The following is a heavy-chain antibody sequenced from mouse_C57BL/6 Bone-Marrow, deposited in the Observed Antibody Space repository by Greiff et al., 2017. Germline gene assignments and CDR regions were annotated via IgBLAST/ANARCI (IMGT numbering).Heavy chain of an antibody. CDR3: AREGTVVATRFAY. CDR2: IYPRDGST. D-gene: IGHD1-1*01. J-gene: IGHJ3*01. Sequence: QVQLKESGPELVKPGASVKLSCKASGYTFTSYDINWVKQRPGQGLEWIGWIYPRDGSTKYNEKFKGKATLTVDTSSSTAYMELHSLTSEDSAVYFCAREGTVVATRFAYWGQGTLVTVSA. CDR1: GYTFTSYD. V-gene: IGHV1-85*01.